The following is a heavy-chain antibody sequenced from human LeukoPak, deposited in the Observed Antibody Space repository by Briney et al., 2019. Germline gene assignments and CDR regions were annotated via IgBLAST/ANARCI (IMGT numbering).Heavy chain of an antibody. CDR2: INTNTGNP. Sequence: GASVKVSCKASGYTFTSYAMNWVRQAPGQELEWMGWINTNTGNPTYAQGFTGRFVFSLDTSVSTAYLQISSLKAEDTAVYYCARGALNYYDSIGFDYWGQGTLVTVSS. CDR3: ARGALNYYDSIGFDY. J-gene: IGHJ4*02. V-gene: IGHV7-4-1*02. D-gene: IGHD3-22*01. CDR1: GYTFTSYA.